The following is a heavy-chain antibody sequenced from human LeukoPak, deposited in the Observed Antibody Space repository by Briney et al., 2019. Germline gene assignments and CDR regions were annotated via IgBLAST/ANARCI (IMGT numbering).Heavy chain of an antibody. CDR3: AKSNSSGCLLY. J-gene: IGHJ4*02. Sequence: GRSLRLSCAASGFTFDDYAMHWVRQAPGKGLEWVPGISWNSGSIGYADSVKGRFTISRDNAKNSLYLQMNSLRAEDTALYYCAKSNSSGCLLYWGQGTLVTVSS. CDR1: GFTFDDYA. D-gene: IGHD6-19*01. V-gene: IGHV3-9*01. CDR2: ISWNSGSI.